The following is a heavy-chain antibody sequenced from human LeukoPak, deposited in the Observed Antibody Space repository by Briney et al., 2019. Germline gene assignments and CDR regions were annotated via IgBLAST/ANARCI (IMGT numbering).Heavy chain of an antibody. J-gene: IGHJ5*02. CDR2: ISSSGSTI. Sequence: PGGSLRLSCAASGFTFSDYYMSWIRQAPGKGLEWVSYISSSGSTIYYADAVKGRFTISRDNAKNSLYLQMNSLRAEDTAVYYCARAMTYYYDSSGFGWFEPWGQGTLVTVSS. CDR1: GFTFSDYY. D-gene: IGHD3-22*01. V-gene: IGHV3-11*01. CDR3: ARAMTYYYDSSGFGWFEP.